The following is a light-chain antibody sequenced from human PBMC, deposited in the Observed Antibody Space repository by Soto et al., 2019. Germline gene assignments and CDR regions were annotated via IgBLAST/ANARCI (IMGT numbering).Light chain of an antibody. V-gene: IGKV3-20*01. Sequence: EIVLTQSPGTLPLSPGERATLSCRASQSVSSSYLDWYQQKPGQAPRLLIYGASSRATGIPARFSGSGSGTDFTLTISRLEPEDFAVYYCQQYGSSPLTFGQGTKVEIK. CDR2: GAS. CDR1: QSVSSSY. CDR3: QQYGSSPLT. J-gene: IGKJ1*01.